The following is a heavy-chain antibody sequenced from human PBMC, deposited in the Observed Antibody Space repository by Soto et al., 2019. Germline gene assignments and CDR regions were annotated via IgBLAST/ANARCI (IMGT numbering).Heavy chain of an antibody. D-gene: IGHD2-15*01. V-gene: IGHV3-48*02. CDR1: GFTFTKYS. CDR2: ISYSGETK. Sequence: GGSLRLSCVTSGFTFTKYSMNWVRQSPGKGLEWVSYISYSGETKYYADSLKGRYAISRDDAKNSVYLQMNSLRDEDTAFYYCVRGVVVVVGSTAENFDHWGQGTLVTVSS. J-gene: IGHJ4*02. CDR3: VRGVVVVVGSTAENFDH.